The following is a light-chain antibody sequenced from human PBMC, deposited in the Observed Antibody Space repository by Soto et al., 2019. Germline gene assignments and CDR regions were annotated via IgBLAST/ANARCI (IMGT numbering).Light chain of an antibody. J-gene: IGKJ5*01. CDR1: QSISSY. CDR2: DAS. CDR3: QQYVNLPLT. V-gene: IGKV1-33*01. Sequence: DIHMTQSRSSLSASLGVRVTITCRASQSISSYLNWFQQKPGKAPKLLIYDASNLETGVPSRFSGSGSGSDFTFTINNLQPEDIATYYCQQYVNLPLTFGQGTRLEIK.